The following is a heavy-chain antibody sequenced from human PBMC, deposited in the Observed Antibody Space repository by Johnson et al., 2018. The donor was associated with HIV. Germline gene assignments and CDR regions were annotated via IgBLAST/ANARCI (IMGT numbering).Heavy chain of an antibody. CDR3: AKERGYDSSGYNRWYVPDAFDI. J-gene: IGHJ3*02. CDR2: ISWNGGST. V-gene: IGHV3-20*04. Sequence: VHLVESGGGLVQPGRSLRLSCAASGFTFDDYGMSWVRQTPGKGLEWVSGISWNGGSTGYANSVKGRFTISRDNAKKSLYLQMNSLRAEDTALYYCAKERGYDSSGYNRWYVPDAFDIWGQGTMVTVSS. CDR1: GFTFDDYG. D-gene: IGHD3-22*01.